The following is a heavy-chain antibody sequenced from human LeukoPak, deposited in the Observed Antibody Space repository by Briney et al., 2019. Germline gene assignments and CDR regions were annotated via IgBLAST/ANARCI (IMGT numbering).Heavy chain of an antibody. CDR1: GXSISSNY. CDR2: IYTSGST. D-gene: IGHD2-2*01. Sequence: TSETLSLTCTVSGXSISSNYWSWLRQPDGKGLEWMGRIYTSGSTNYNPSLKSRVTMSVDTSKNQFSLKMSSVTAADTAVYYCARVWCSSTSCYSDDAFDIWGQGTMVTVSS. CDR3: ARVWCSSTSCYSDDAFDI. V-gene: IGHV4-4*07. J-gene: IGHJ3*02.